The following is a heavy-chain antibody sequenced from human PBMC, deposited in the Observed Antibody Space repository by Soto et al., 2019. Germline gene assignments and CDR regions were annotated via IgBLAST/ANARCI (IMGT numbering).Heavy chain of an antibody. CDR1: GCSISSRGYY. J-gene: IGHJ6*02. CDR2: IYYSGST. V-gene: IGHV4-39*01. CDR3: ARQVVRYGMDV. D-gene: IGHD2-15*01. Sequence: SGTLSLACAVSGCSISSRGYYWGWIRQPPGKGLEWIGSIYYSGSTYYNPSLKSRVTISVDTSKNQFSLKLSSVTAADTAVYYCARQVVRYGMDVWGQGTKVTVSS.